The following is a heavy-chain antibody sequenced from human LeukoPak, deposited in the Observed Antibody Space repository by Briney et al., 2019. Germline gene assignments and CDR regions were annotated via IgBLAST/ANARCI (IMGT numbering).Heavy chain of an antibody. J-gene: IGHJ6*03. CDR1: GGSISSYY. Sequence: PSETLSLTCTVSGGSISSYYWGWIRQPPGKGLEWIGSIYHSGSTYYNPSLKSRVTISVDTSKSQFSLKLSSVTAADTAVYYCARAEADYYYYMDVWGKGTTVTVSS. V-gene: IGHV4-38-2*02. CDR3: ARAEADYYYYMDV. CDR2: IYHSGST.